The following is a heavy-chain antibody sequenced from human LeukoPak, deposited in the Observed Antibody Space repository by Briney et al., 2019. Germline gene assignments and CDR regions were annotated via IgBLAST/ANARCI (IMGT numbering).Heavy chain of an antibody. J-gene: IGHJ3*01. V-gene: IGHV3-30*03. D-gene: IGHD5-18*01. CDR1: GFPFSTYG. CDR2: ISNDGNNK. CDR3: AHTSL. Sequence: GSLRLSCTASGFPFSTYGMHWVRQAPGKGLEWVAAISNDGNNKFYADSVKGRFTISRDNAKNSVYLQMDSLRAEDTAVYYCAHTSLWGQGTRVTVSS.